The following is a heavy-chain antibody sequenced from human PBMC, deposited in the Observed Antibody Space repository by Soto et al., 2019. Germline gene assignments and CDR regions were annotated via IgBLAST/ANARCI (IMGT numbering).Heavy chain of an antibody. CDR2: IYYNSDRI. J-gene: IGHJ6*04. V-gene: IGHV3-9*01. CDR1: GSTFQDYA. Sequence: EVQLVESGGGLVQPGGSLRLSCAGSGSTFQDYAMHWVRQAPGKGLEWVSGIYYNSDRIDYADSVKGRFTISRDNARNSLYLQMNSLRPEDTAFYYCGKDISPGGMDVWGRGILVTVSS. CDR3: GKDISPGGMDV.